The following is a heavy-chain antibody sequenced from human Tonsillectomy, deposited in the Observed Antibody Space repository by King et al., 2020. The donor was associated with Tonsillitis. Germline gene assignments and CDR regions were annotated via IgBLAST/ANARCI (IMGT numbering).Heavy chain of an antibody. D-gene: IGHD3-10*01. CDR1: GFTFSSYA. CDR2: ISGSAGST. J-gene: IGHJ4*02. CDR3: ATQPLWFGEFSD. V-gene: IGHV3-23*04. Sequence: VQLVESGGGLVQPGGSLRLSCAASGFTFSSYAMSWVRQAPGKGLEWVSAISGSAGSTYFADSVKGRFTISRDNSKNTLYLQMNSLRAEDTAVYYCATQPLWFGEFSDWGQGTLVTVSS.